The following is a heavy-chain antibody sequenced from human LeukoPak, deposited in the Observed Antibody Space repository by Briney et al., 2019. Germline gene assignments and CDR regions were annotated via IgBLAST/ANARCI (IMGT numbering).Heavy chain of an antibody. D-gene: IGHD3-3*01. CDR1: GFSFTSYA. V-gene: IGHV3-23*01. J-gene: IGHJ5*02. CDR2: IIGSGATT. Sequence: TGGSLRLSCVASGFSFTSYAMTWVRQPPGKGLEWLSTIIGSGATTHYLDSVRGRFTVSRDNSKNTLFLEISSLRGDDTAVYYCAKGSDFWSGSYTGSDWFAPWGQGTLVIVSS. CDR3: AKGSDFWSGSYTGSDWFAP.